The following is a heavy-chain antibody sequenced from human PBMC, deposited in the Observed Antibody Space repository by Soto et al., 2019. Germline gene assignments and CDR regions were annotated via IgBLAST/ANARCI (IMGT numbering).Heavy chain of an antibody. J-gene: IGHJ6*02. CDR3: VKGYLTFLEWLHGYGMDV. D-gene: IGHD3-3*02. Sequence: GGSLRLSCSASGFTFSSYAMHWVRQAPGKGLEYVSAISSNGGSTYYADSVKGRFTISRDNSKNTLYLQMSSLRAEDTAVYYCVKGYLTFLEWLHGYGMDVWGQGTTVTVSS. CDR2: ISSNGGST. V-gene: IGHV3-64D*08. CDR1: GFTFSSYA.